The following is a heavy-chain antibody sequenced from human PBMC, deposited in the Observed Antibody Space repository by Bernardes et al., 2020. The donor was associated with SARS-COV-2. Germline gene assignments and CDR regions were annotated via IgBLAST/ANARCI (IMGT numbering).Heavy chain of an antibody. CDR3: AREQGYLDP. D-gene: IGHD1-1*01. CDR2: IYSGGST. CDR1: EFSVSNTY. V-gene: IGHV3-66*01. Sequence: GSLRLSCAASEFSVSNTYMTWVRQAPGKGLEWVSVIYSGGSTFYADSVKGRFTISRDNSKNTLYLQMNSLRAEDTAVYYCAREQGYLDPWGQGTLVTVSS. J-gene: IGHJ5*02.